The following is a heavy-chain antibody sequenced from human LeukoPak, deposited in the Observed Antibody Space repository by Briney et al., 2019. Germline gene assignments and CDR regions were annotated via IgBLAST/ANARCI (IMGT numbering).Heavy chain of an antibody. V-gene: IGHV4-61*05. D-gene: IGHD1-14*01. CDR2: IYYSGST. Sequence: PSETLSLTCTLSGGSISSNNYYWGWIRQPPGKGLEWIGYIYYSGSTNYNPSLKSRVTISVDTSKNQFSLKLSSVTAADTAVYYCARQNPSLYYFDYWGQGTLVTVSS. CDR1: GGSISSNNYY. CDR3: ARQNPSLYYFDY. J-gene: IGHJ4*02.